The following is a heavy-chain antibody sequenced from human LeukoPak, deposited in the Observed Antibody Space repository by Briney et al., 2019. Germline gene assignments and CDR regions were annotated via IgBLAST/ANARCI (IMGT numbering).Heavy chain of an antibody. V-gene: IGHV4-59*08. CDR2: IYYSGSTNYNT. J-gene: IGHJ4*02. Sequence: SETLSLTCTVSGGSISSYYWSWIRQPPGKGLEWIGYIYYSGSTNYNTNYNPSLKSRVTISVDTSKNQFSLKLSSVTAADTAVYYCARHVSVALGYWGQGTLVTVSS. D-gene: IGHD5/OR15-5a*01. CDR3: ARHVSVALGY. CDR1: GGSISSYY.